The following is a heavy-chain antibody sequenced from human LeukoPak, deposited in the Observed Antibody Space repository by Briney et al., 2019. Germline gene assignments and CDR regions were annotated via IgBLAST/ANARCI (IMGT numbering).Heavy chain of an antibody. CDR3: ARGVNWNDLQHDYYYYMDV. CDR1: GYTFTNYG. Sequence: GASVKVSCKASGYTFTNYGISWVRQAPGQGLEWMGWISAYNGKTNCAQNLQGRVTMTTDTSTSTAYMELRSLRSDDTAVYYCARGVNWNDLQHDYYYYMDVWGKGTTVTISS. CDR2: ISAYNGKT. V-gene: IGHV1-18*01. J-gene: IGHJ6*03. D-gene: IGHD1-20*01.